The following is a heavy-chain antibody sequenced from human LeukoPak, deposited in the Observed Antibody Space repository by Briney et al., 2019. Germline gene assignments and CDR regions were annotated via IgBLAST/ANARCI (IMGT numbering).Heavy chain of an antibody. D-gene: IGHD4-17*01. CDR2: ISAYNGNT. CDR1: GYTFTSYG. Sequence: GGSVKVSCTASGYTFTSYGISWVRQAPGQGLEWMGWISAYNGNTNYAQKLQGRVTMTTDTSTSTAYMELRSLRADDTAVYYCARDGAPDYGDYGGYWGQGTLVTVSS. CDR3: ARDGAPDYGDYGGY. J-gene: IGHJ4*02. V-gene: IGHV1-18*01.